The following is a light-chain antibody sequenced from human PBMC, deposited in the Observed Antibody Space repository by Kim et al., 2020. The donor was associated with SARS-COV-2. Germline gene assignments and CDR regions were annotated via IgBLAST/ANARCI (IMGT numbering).Light chain of an antibody. J-gene: IGLJ3*02. CDR3: ETWDSNTRV. CDR1: SGHSSYI. V-gene: IGLV4-60*03. CDR2: LEGSGSY. Sequence: QPVLTQSSSASASLGSSVKLTCTLSSGHSSYIIAWHQQQPGKAPRYLMKLEGSGSYNKGSGVPDRFSGSSSGADRYLTISNLQSEDEADYYCETWDSNTRVFGGGTQLPVL.